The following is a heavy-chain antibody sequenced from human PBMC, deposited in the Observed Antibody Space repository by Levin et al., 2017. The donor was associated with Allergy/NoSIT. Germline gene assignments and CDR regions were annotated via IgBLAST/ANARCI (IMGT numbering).Heavy chain of an antibody. J-gene: IGHJ6*02. D-gene: IGHD2-21*02. CDR2: IAAYNGKT. V-gene: IGHV1-18*01. Sequence: EASVKVSCKASGYDFTTYVITWVRQAPGQGLEWLGWIAAYNGKTSYPQNLQDRVTVTMDTTTRTAFLELRSLRSDDTAVYYCARLTADYYFSLDLWGQGTPVTVSS. CDR3: ARLTADYYFSLDL. CDR1: GYDFTTYV.